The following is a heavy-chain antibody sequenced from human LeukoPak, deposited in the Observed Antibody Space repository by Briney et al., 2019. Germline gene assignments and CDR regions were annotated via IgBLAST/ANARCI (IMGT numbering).Heavy chain of an antibody. Sequence: GGSLRLSCAASGFTFSNYWMSWVRQAPGKGLEWVANINEYGREIHCVDSVKGRFTISRDNAKNSLYLQMNSLRVEDTAVYYCARDYKGWFDYWGQGTLVTVSS. J-gene: IGHJ4*02. V-gene: IGHV3-7*01. CDR3: ARDYKGWFDY. CDR2: INEYGREI. D-gene: IGHD5-24*01. CDR1: GFTFSNYW.